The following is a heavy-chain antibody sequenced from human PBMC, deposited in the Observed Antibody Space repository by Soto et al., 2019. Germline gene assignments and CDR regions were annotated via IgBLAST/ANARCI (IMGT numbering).Heavy chain of an antibody. Sequence: SETLSLTCTVYGGSVSSGRYFWSWIRQPPGKGLEWIGYIFYSGSTKYNPSLKSRVTISIDTSKTQFSLKLSSVTAADTAVYYCARGEFTRGYSSGPNFDYWGQGTLVTVSS. CDR2: IFYSGST. D-gene: IGHD5-18*01. J-gene: IGHJ4*02. CDR1: GGSVSSGRYF. V-gene: IGHV4-61*01. CDR3: ARGEFTRGYSSGPNFDY.